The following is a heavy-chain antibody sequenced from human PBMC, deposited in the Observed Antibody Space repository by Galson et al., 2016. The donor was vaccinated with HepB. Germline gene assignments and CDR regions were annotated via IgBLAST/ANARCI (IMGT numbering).Heavy chain of an antibody. D-gene: IGHD3-22*01. CDR3: ARQTTYVFDSKGYYNY. CDR1: GYRFSDYY. Sequence: QSGAEVKGPGESLKISCKGSGYRFSDYYIGWMRQVPGKGLEWMGIIFPGTGDAKYHPSFQGRITISADNSIGTAFLQWSSLQASDTALYYCARQTTYVFDSKGYYNYWGPGTLVTVSS. J-gene: IGHJ4*02. V-gene: IGHV5-51*01. CDR2: IFPGTGDA.